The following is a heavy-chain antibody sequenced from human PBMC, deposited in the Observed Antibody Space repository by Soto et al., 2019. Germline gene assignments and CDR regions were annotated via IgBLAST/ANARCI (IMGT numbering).Heavy chain of an antibody. Sequence: EVQLVESGGGLVKPGGSLRLSCAASGFTFSSYSMNWVRQAPGKGLEWVSSISSSSSYIYYADSVKGRFTISRDNAKNSRYLQMNSLRAEDTAVYYCARGKWNIAVDYWGQGTLVTVSS. D-gene: IGHD1-1*01. J-gene: IGHJ4*02. CDR1: GFTFSSYS. CDR2: ISSSSSYI. CDR3: ARGKWNIAVDY. V-gene: IGHV3-21*01.